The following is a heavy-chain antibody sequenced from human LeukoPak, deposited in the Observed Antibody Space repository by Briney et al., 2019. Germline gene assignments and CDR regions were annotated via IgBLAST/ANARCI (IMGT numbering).Heavy chain of an antibody. D-gene: IGHD1-14*01. CDR3: AKPSTGRVHDAFDI. CDR2: IRSESSST. J-gene: IGHJ3*02. V-gene: IGHV3-48*01. CDR1: GFTFSRYT. Sequence: GGSLRLSCAASGFTFSRYTMNWVRQAPGKELEWISNIRSESSSTTYADSVKGRFTISRDNAKNSLYLQINSLRAEDTAVYYCAKPSTGRVHDAFDIWGQGTMVTVSS.